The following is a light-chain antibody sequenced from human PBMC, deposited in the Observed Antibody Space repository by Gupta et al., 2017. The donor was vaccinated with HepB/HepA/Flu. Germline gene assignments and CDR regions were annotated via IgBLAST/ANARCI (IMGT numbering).Light chain of an antibody. V-gene: IGKV1-39*01. CDR2: VAF. J-gene: IGKJ4*01. CDR3: QQTDSTPLT. CDR1: QSISNY. Sequence: DIQMTQSPSSLSASVGDRVTITCRASQSISNYLNWYQQKPGKAPKLLIHVAFTWQSGVPSRFSGSGSGTDFTLTITSLQPEDFATYYCQQTDSTPLTFGGGTKVVIK.